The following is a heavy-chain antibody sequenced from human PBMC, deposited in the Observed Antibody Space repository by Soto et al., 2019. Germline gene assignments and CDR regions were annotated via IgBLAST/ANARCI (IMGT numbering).Heavy chain of an antibody. D-gene: IGHD3-9*01. V-gene: IGHV1-18*01. J-gene: IGHJ5*02. CDR3: ARDRYYDSLTGYRSRFDP. Sequence: ASVKVSCKASGYTFTSYGISWVRQAPGQGLEWIGWISAYNGNTYYAQKLQGSVTMTTDTSTRTAYMELRSLRSDDTAVYFCARDRYYDSLTGYRSRFDPGGQGTLLTVSS. CDR1: GYTFTSYG. CDR2: ISAYNGNT.